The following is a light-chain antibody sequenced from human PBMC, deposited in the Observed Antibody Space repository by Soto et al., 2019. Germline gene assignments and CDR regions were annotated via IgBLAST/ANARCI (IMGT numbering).Light chain of an antibody. V-gene: IGKV3-20*01. Sequence: EVVLTQSPGTLSLSPGDRATLPCRASQSVSSTYLAWYQQKPGQAPRLLIYGASSRATGIPDRFSGSGSGTDLTLTIGRLEPEDFAVYYCHQYGSSPQTFGQGTKLEIK. J-gene: IGKJ2*01. CDR1: QSVSSTY. CDR2: GAS. CDR3: HQYGSSPQT.